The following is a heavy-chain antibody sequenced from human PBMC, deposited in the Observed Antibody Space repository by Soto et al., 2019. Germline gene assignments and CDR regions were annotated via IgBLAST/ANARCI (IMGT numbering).Heavy chain of an antibody. CDR1: GFIFSDFA. V-gene: IGHV3-23*01. D-gene: IGHD6-19*01. CDR2: IGGGGSDT. J-gene: IGHJ5*01. Sequence: DVQLLESGGGLVQPGGSLRLSFAASGFIFSDFAMTWVRQPPGKGPEWVSGIGGGGSDTYYVDSVKGRFTISRDNSKNTLYLQMNSLRAEDTALYYCAKDAVPFNGQWDWFDSWGQGTLVTVSS. CDR3: AKDAVPFNGQWDWFDS.